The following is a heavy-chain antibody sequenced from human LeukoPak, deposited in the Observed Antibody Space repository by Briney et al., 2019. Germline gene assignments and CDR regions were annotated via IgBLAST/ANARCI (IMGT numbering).Heavy chain of an antibody. Sequence: PGGSLRLSCTASGFTFGDYAMSWFRQAPGKGLEWVGFIRSKAYGGTTEYAASVKGRFTISRDDSKSIAYLQMNSLKTEDTAVYYCTRSIVVVVAATRFDYWGQGTLVTVSP. CDR2: IRSKAYGGTT. D-gene: IGHD2-15*01. V-gene: IGHV3-49*03. CDR3: TRSIVVVVAATRFDY. CDR1: GFTFGDYA. J-gene: IGHJ4*02.